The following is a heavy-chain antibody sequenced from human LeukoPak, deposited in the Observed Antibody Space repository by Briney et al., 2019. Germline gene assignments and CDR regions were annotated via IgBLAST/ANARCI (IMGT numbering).Heavy chain of an antibody. V-gene: IGHV4-61*08. CDR3: ARGRSNYYGMDV. J-gene: IGHJ6*02. CDR2: IYYNGNT. CDR1: GGSISSGGYY. Sequence: SETLSLTCTVSGGSISSGGYYWSWIRRPPGKGLEWIGYIYYNGNTNYSPSLKSRVTMSVDTSKNLFSLKVSSVTAADTAVYYCARGRSNYYGMDVWGQGTTVTVSS. D-gene: IGHD1-26*01.